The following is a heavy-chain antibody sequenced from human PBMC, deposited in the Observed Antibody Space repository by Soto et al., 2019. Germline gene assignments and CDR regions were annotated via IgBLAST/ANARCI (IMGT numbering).Heavy chain of an antibody. J-gene: IGHJ4*02. V-gene: IGHV4-31*03. D-gene: IGHD1-1*01. Sequence: PSETLSLTCTVSGGSISSGGYYWSWIRQHPGKGLEWIGYIYYSGSTYYNPSLKSRVTISVDTSKNQFSLKLSSVTAADTAVYYCASTHDDPDHPDYFDYWGQGTSVTVCS. CDR3: ASTHDDPDHPDYFDY. CDR2: IYYSGST. CDR1: GGSISSGGYY.